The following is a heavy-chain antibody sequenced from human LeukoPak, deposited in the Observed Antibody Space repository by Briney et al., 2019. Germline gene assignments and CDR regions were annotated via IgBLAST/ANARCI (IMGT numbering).Heavy chain of an antibody. Sequence: SETLSLTCTVSGGSISSNYWSWIRQSPGKGLEWIGYIHYSGSTNYNPSLKSRVTISVDTSKNEFSLKLSSVTAADTAVYYCARGPLDYAFDYWGQGTLVTVSS. J-gene: IGHJ4*02. CDR2: IHYSGST. CDR1: GGSISSNY. D-gene: IGHD4-17*01. V-gene: IGHV4-59*01. CDR3: ARGPLDYAFDY.